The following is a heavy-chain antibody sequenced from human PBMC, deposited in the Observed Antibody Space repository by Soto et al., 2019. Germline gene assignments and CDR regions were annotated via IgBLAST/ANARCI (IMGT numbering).Heavy chain of an antibody. J-gene: IGHJ5*02. CDR2: VLNSGST. D-gene: IGHD3-16*01. V-gene: IGHV4-39*01. Sequence: SETLFLTCTVSGDSISRSPFSWGWIRQPPGKGLEWIGIVLNSGSTYYNPSLRGRVTVSADTSKNQFSLKLNSVTAEDTAVYYCIRGVDPWGQGILVTVSS. CDR3: IRGVDP. CDR1: GDSISRSPFS.